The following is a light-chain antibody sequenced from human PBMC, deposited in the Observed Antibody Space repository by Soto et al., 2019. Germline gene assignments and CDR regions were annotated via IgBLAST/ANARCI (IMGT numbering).Light chain of an antibody. Sequence: EIVMTQSPATLSVSPGERAALSCRASQGVDSNLAWYQQKPGQAPRLLIYGASTRATGIPARFSGSGSGTEFTLTISSLQSEDFAVYYCQQFHNWPRTFGQGTKVDVK. V-gene: IGKV3-15*01. CDR3: QQFHNWPRT. CDR1: QGVDSN. CDR2: GAS. J-gene: IGKJ1*01.